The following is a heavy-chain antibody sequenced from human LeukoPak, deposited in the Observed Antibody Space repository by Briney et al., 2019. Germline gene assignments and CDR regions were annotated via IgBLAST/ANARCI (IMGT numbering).Heavy chain of an antibody. Sequence: ASVKVSCKAFGYTITGYYIHWVRHPPGQGHELKGCINPNNSGTNSANKFQIRVTMISVKTISTPYTELQSPTTDDHAAYYYRRDRHWNQGNFVYWGQGTPVTVSS. D-gene: IGHD1-1*01. CDR1: GYTITGYY. CDR2: INPNNSGT. CDR3: RRDRHWNQGNFVY. V-gene: IGHV1-2*07. J-gene: IGHJ4*02.